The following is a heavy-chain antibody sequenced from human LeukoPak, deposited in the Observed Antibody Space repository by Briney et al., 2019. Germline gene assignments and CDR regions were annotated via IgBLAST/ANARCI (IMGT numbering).Heavy chain of an antibody. V-gene: IGHV4-30-2*01. J-gene: IGHJ4*02. CDR1: GGSISSGDFY. Sequence: SQTLSLTCTVSGGSISSGDFYWTWIRQPPGKGLEWIGYIYHSESTYYNPSLKSRVTISLDRSKNQFSLKVRSVTAADTAVYYCTRSNILTGSYFDNWGQGSLVTVSS. CDR3: TRSNILTGSYFDN. D-gene: IGHD3-9*01. CDR2: IYHSEST.